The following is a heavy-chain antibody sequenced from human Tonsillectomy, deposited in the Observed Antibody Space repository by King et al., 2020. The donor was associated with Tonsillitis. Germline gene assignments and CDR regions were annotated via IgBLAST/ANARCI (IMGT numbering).Heavy chain of an antibody. Sequence: VQLQESGPGLVKPSETLSLTCSVSGGYISSYYWSWIRQPPGKGLEWIGYIHYTGSTDYNPSLKSRVTISVDTSKNQFSLKLSSVTAADTAVYYCARESVSYPAFDYWGQGNLVTVSS. D-gene: IGHD1-26*01. CDR1: GGYISSYY. J-gene: IGHJ4*02. CDR2: IHYTGST. CDR3: ARESVSYPAFDY. V-gene: IGHV4-59*01.